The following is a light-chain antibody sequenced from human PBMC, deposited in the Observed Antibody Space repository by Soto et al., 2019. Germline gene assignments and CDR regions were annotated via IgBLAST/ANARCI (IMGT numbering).Light chain of an antibody. J-gene: IGKJ1*01. V-gene: IGKV2-28*01. CDR1: QSLLHSNGYNY. CDR3: MQALQTPWT. Sequence: DIVMTQSPLSLPVTPGEPASISCRSSQSLLHSNGYNYLDWYLQKPGQSPQLLIYLGSNRASGVPDRFSGSGSGTDFTLKISRVEAEDFGVYFCMQALQTPWTFGQGTKVELK. CDR2: LGS.